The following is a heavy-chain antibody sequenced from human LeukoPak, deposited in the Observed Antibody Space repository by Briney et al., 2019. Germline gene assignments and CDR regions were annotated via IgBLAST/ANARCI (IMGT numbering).Heavy chain of an antibody. CDR1: GFTFSSYE. V-gene: IGHV3-48*03. Sequence: GGSLRLSCAASGFTFSSYEMNWVRQAPGKGLEWVSYISSSGSTIYYADSVKGRFTISRDNAKNSLYLQMNSLRAEDTAVYYCARDVRGDILTGYEGYFDYWGQGTLVTVSS. D-gene: IGHD3-9*01. J-gene: IGHJ4*02. CDR2: ISSSGSTI. CDR3: ARDVRGDILTGYEGYFDY.